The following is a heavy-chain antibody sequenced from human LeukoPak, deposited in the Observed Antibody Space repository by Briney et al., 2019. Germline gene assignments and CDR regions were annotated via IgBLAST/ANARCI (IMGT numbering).Heavy chain of an antibody. CDR2: IYYSGST. Sequence: SETLSLTCTVSGGSISSHYWSWIRQPPGKGLEWIGYIYYSGSTNYNPSLKSRVTISVDTSKNQFSPKLSSVTAADTAVYYCATGTGVDWGQGTLVTVSS. V-gene: IGHV4-59*11. D-gene: IGHD1-1*01. CDR3: ATGTGVD. J-gene: IGHJ4*02. CDR1: GGSISSHY.